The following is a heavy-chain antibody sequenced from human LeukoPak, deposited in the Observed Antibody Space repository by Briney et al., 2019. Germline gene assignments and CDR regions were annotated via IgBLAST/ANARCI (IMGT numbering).Heavy chain of an antibody. D-gene: IGHD6-13*01. V-gene: IGHV3-7*01. CDR3: ARDRHINSWSNDRFDY. Sequence: GGSLRPSCAASRFTFSNYWMTWVRQAPGRGLEWVGNINQDGSEINYVDSVKGRFTISRDNAETSLYLQMNSLRAEDTAIYYCARDRHINSWSNDRFDYWGQGALVTVSS. CDR2: INQDGSEI. J-gene: IGHJ4*02. CDR1: RFTFSNYW.